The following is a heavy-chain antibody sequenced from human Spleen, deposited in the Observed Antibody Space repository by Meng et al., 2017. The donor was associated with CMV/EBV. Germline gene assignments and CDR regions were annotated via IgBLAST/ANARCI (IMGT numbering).Heavy chain of an antibody. Sequence: LSCAASGLTFTTYAMSWVRQAPGKGLEWVSVIGSGDTAYHEDSVKGRFTISRDNSKKTVYLQMNSLGAEDTAVHYCAAKLHGDYAFEYWGQGSLVTVSS. D-gene: IGHD4-17*01. CDR3: AAKLHGDYAFEY. CDR2: IGSGDTA. CDR1: GLTFTTYA. J-gene: IGHJ4*02. V-gene: IGHV3-23*01.